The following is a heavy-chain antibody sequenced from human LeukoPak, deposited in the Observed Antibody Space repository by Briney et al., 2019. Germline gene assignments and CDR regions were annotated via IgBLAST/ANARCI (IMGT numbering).Heavy chain of an antibody. D-gene: IGHD3-3*01. CDR1: GFTFSSYA. CDR2: ISYDGSNK. J-gene: IGHJ4*02. Sequence: GGSLRLSCAASGFTFSSYAMHWVRQAPGKGLEWVAVISYDGSNKYYADSVKGRYTISRDNSKNTLYLQMNSLRAEDTAVYYCASRYDFWSGYPDFDYWGQGTLVTVSS. V-gene: IGHV3-30-3*01. CDR3: ASRYDFWSGYPDFDY.